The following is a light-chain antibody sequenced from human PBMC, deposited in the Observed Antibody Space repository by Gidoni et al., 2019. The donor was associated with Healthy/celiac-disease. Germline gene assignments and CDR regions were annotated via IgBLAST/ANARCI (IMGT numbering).Light chain of an antibody. Sequence: DSQMTQSPSSLSASVGDRVTITCRASQSISSYLNWYQQKPGKAPKLLIYAASSLQSGVPSRFSGSGSVTDFTLTISSLQPEDFATYYCQQSYSTPWTFGQXTKVEIK. CDR2: AAS. J-gene: IGKJ1*01. CDR1: QSISSY. CDR3: QQSYSTPWT. V-gene: IGKV1-39*01.